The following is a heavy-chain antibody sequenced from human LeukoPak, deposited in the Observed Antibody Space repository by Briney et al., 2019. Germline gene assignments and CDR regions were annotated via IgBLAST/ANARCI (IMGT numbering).Heavy chain of an antibody. V-gene: IGHV3-33*06. Sequence: GGSLRLSCAASGFTFSSYGMHWVRQAPGKGLEWVAVIWYDGSNKYYADSVKGRFTISRDNSKNTLYLQMNSLRAEDTAVYYCAKDVVVVAAPVYWGQGTLVTVSS. CDR1: GFTFSSYG. CDR3: AKDVVVVAAPVY. CDR2: IWYDGSNK. D-gene: IGHD2-15*01. J-gene: IGHJ4*02.